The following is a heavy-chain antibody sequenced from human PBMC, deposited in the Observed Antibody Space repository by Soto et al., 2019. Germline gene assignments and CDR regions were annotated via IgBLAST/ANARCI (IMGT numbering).Heavy chain of an antibody. Sequence: EVQLVESGGGLVQPGGSLRLSCAASGFTFNTYWMHWVRQAPGKGLVWVSRINSDGSSTNYADSVKGRFTISRDNDKNTLYLQMNNLRAEDTAVYYCARGTRGYTYGPNSYHYGMDVWGQGTTVTVSS. V-gene: IGHV3-74*01. J-gene: IGHJ6*02. CDR2: INSDGSST. CDR3: ARGTRGYTYGPNSYHYGMDV. CDR1: GFTFNTYW. D-gene: IGHD5-18*01.